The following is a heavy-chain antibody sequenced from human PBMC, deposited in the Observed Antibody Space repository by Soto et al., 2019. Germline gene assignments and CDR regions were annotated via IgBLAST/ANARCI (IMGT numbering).Heavy chain of an antibody. Sequence: EVQLLESGGGLVQPGGSLRLSCAASGFTFSSYAMSWVRQALGKGLEWVSAISGSGGSTYYADSAKGRFTISRDNSKNTLYLQMNSLRAEDTAVYYCAKDLKVRGSGWFDPWGQGTLVTVSS. J-gene: IGHJ5*02. CDR1: GFTFSSYA. V-gene: IGHV3-23*01. D-gene: IGHD3-10*01. CDR3: AKDLKVRGSGWFDP. CDR2: ISGSGGST.